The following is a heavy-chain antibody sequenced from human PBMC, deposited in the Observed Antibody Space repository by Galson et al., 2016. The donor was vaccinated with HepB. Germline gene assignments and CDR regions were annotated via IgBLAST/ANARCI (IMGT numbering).Heavy chain of an antibody. CDR1: GFIFDDFG. CDR3: AAWLLSGSYFLGAFDI. V-gene: IGHV3-20*04. Sequence: SLRLSCAASGFIFDDFGMGWVRQAPGQGLEWVAGINWNGDTTGYAGSLKGRSTVSRDNAKNSLYLQMNSLRAEDTAVYYCAAWLLSGSYFLGAFDIWGQGTMVTVSS. D-gene: IGHD1-26*01. CDR2: INWNGDTT. J-gene: IGHJ3*02.